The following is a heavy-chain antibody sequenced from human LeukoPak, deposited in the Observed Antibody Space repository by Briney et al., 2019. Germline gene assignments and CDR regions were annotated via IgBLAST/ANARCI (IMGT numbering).Heavy chain of an antibody. D-gene: IGHD4-17*01. CDR2: ISPYNGNT. CDR1: GYTFTDYG. V-gene: IGHV1-18*01. Sequence: GPSVTVSCTPSGYTFTDYGFSRVRQAPGQGLEGMGWISPYNGNTTYTQKFQDRVTITTDTSEGTAYRELRSLRSDDTAWYYGARDPRHMVTTKYNAFDIWGQGTMVTVSS. J-gene: IGHJ3*02. CDR3: ARDPRHMVTTKYNAFDI.